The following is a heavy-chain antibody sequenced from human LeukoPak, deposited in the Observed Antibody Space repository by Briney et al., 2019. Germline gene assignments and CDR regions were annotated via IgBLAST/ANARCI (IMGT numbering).Heavy chain of an antibody. J-gene: IGHJ4*01. D-gene: IGHD5-12*01. CDR3: TWMATIFTVDY. V-gene: IGHV3-15*01. Sequence: GGSLRLSCVVSGLTFSDDWMSWVRQAPGKGLEWVCRIRNDRITDYAAPVQGRFSISRDNSKNTFYLQMNSLRTEDTGLYFCTWMATIFTVDYWGEGALVTVSS. CDR1: GLTFSDDW. CDR2: IRNDRIT.